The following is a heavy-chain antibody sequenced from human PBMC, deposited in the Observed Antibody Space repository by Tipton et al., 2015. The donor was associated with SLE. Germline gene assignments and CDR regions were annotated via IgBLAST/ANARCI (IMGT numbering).Heavy chain of an antibody. V-gene: IGHV3-30-3*01. J-gene: IGHJ4*02. CDR3: AFVVTVDY. CDR1: GFTFSSYA. Sequence: SLRLYCAASGFTFSSYAMHWVRQAPGKGLAWVAVISYDGSNKYYADSVKGRFTISRDNSKNTLYLQMNSLRAEDTAVYYCAFVVTVDYWGQGTLVTVSS. D-gene: IGHD3-22*01. CDR2: ISYDGSNK.